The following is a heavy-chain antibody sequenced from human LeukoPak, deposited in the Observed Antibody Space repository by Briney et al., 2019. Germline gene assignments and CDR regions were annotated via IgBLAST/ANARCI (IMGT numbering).Heavy chain of an antibody. CDR2: FDPEDGET. D-gene: IGHD2-2*02. CDR1: GYTLTELS. V-gene: IGHV1-24*01. CDR3: ATSWGVVVPAAIGPNWFDP. J-gene: IGHJ5*02. Sequence: ASVKVSCKVSGYTLTELSMHWVRQAPGKGLEWMGGFDPEDGETIYAQKFQGRVTMTEDTSTDTAYMELSSLRSEDTAVYYCATSWGVVVPAAIGPNWFDPWGQGTLVTVSS.